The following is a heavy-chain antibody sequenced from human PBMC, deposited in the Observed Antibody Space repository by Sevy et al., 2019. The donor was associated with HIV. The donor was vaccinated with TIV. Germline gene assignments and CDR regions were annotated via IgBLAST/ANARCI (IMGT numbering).Heavy chain of an antibody. CDR2: IYYSGST. J-gene: IGHJ3*02. CDR3: ARETTVTKGAFDI. Sequence: SETLSLTCTVSGGSISSYYWSWIRQPPGKGLEWIGFIYYSGSTNYNPSLKSRVTISVDTSKNQFSLRLSSGTAADTAVYYCARETTVTKGAFDIWGQGTMVTVSS. D-gene: IGHD4-17*01. V-gene: IGHV4-59*01. CDR1: GGSISSYY.